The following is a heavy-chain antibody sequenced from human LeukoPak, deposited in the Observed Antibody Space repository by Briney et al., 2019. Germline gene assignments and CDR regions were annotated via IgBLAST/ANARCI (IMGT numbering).Heavy chain of an antibody. D-gene: IGHD4-17*01. V-gene: IGHV4-59*01. CDR2: IYYSGST. CDR3: ARVHYGDYVYFDY. J-gene: IGHJ4*02. CDR1: GGSISSYY. Sequence: SETLSLTCTVSGGSISSYYWSWIRQPPGKGLEWIGYIYYSGSTNYNPSLKSRVTISVDTSKNQFSLKLSSVTAAGTAVYYCARVHYGDYVYFDYWGQGTLVTVSS.